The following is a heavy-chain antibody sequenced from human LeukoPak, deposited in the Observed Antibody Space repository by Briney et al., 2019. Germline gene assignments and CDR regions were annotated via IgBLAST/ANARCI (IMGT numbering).Heavy chain of an antibody. CDR3: ARGQRSQLLWFGESYYFDY. J-gene: IGHJ4*02. Sequence: GASVRVSCKASGYTFTSYDINWVRQATGQGLEWMGWMNPNSGNTGYAQKFQGRVTMTRNTPISTAYMELSSLRSEDTAVYYCARGQRSQLLWFGESYYFDYWGQGTLVTVSS. CDR2: MNPNSGNT. D-gene: IGHD3-10*01. V-gene: IGHV1-8*01. CDR1: GYTFTSYD.